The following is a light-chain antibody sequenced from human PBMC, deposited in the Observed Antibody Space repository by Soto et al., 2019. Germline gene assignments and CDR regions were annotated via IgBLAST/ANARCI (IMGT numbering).Light chain of an antibody. V-gene: IGLV2-14*01. CDR3: GSYRRSDTHSGV. CDR1: SSDVGGYDH. CDR2: EVT. J-gene: IGLJ3*02. Sequence: QSALTQPASVSGSPGQSITISCTGTSSDVGGYDHVSWYQHYPDKAPKVIIYEVTNRPSGVSNRFSGSKSGNTASLTISGLQTEDEADYYCGSYRRSDTHSGVFGGGTKVTVL.